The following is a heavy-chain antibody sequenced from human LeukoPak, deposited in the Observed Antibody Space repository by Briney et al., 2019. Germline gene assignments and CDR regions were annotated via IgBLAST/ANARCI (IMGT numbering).Heavy chain of an antibody. V-gene: IGHV3-30*18. CDR1: GFTFSSYS. CDR2: ISYDGSNK. Sequence: RPGGSLRLSCAASGFTFSSYSMNWVRQAPGKGLEWVAVISYDGSNKYYADSVKGRFTISRDNSKNTLYLQMNSLRAEDTAVYYCAKDRPFFDYWGQGTLVTVSS. J-gene: IGHJ4*02. CDR3: AKDRPFFDY.